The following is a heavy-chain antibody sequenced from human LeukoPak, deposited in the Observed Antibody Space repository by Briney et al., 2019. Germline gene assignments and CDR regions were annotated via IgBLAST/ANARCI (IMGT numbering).Heavy chain of an antibody. J-gene: IGHJ4*02. CDR2: IHNSGRT. D-gene: IGHD1-1*01. Sequence: SETLSLTCSVSGGSVSSYYWSWIRQSPGKGLEWIGYIHNSGRTNYNPSLKSRVTGFVDTSKNQVSLRLSSVTAADTAVYYCAGPGTPSSESYFDYWGQGPLVTVSS. V-gene: IGHV4-4*08. CDR1: GGSVSSYY. CDR3: AGPGTPSSESYFDY.